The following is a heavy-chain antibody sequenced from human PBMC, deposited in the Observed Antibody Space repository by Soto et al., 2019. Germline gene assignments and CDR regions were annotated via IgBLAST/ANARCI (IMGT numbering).Heavy chain of an antibody. Sequence: EVQLVETGGGLIQPGGSLRLSCAASGFTVSSNYMSWVRQAPGKGLEWVSVIYSGGSTYYADSVKGRFTISRDNSKNTLYLQTNSLRAEDTAVYYCARESAGYGGGYYYYYGMDVWGQGTTVTVFS. CDR2: IYSGGST. CDR3: ARESAGYGGGYYYYYGMDV. D-gene: IGHD5-12*01. J-gene: IGHJ6*02. CDR1: GFTVSSNY. V-gene: IGHV3-53*02.